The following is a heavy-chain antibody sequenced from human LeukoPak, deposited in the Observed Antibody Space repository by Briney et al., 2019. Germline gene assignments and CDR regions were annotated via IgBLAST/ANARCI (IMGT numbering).Heavy chain of an antibody. CDR3: ARYTHSSGFDY. D-gene: IGHD6-19*01. CDR1: GFTFSSYA. CDR2: IYSGGST. J-gene: IGHJ4*02. V-gene: IGHV3-53*01. Sequence: AGGSLRLSCAASGFTFSSYAMHWVRQAPGKGLEWVSVIYSGGSTYYADSVKGRFTISRDNSKNTLYLQMNSLRAEDTAVYYCARYTHSSGFDYWGQGTLVTVSS.